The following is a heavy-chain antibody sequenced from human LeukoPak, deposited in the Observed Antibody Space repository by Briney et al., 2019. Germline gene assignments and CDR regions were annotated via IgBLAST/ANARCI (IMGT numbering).Heavy chain of an antibody. CDR1: GFTFSSYE. J-gene: IGHJ5*02. CDR3: VRDHSGWSLDP. Sequence: HPGGSLRLSCAASGFTFSSYEMNWVRQAPGKGLEWVSYISSSGSTIYYADSVKGRFTISRDNAKNSLYLQMNSLRAEDTAVYYCVRDHSGWSLDPWGQGTLVTVSS. D-gene: IGHD6-19*01. CDR2: ISSSGSTI. V-gene: IGHV3-48*03.